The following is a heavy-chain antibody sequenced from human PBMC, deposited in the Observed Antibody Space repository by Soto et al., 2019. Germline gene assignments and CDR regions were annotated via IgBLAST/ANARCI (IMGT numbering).Heavy chain of an antibody. D-gene: IGHD6-13*01. J-gene: IGHJ4*02. CDR1: GFTFSSYG. CDR3: AKYLPPPRQLALGY. V-gene: IGHV3-30*18. CDR2: ISYDGSNK. Sequence: PGGSLRLSCAASGFTFSSYGMHWVRQAPGKGLEWVAVISYDGSNKYYADSVKGRFTISRDNSKNTLYLQMNSLRAEDTAVYYCAKYLPPPRQLALGYWGQGTLVTVSS.